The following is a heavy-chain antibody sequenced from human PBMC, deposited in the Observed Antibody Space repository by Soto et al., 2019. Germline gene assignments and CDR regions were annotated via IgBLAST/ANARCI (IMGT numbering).Heavy chain of an antibody. CDR1: GGSFSGYY. J-gene: IGHJ5*02. CDR3: ARGEGYCSSTSCSYSWFDP. V-gene: IGHV4-34*01. D-gene: IGHD2-2*01. CDR2: INHSGST. Sequence: QVQLQQWGAGLLKPSETLSLTCAVYGGSFSGYYWSWIRQPPGKGLEWIGEINHSGSTNYNPSLKSRVTISVDTSKNQFSLKLSSVTAADTAVYYCARGEGYCSSTSCSYSWFDPWGQGTLVTVSS.